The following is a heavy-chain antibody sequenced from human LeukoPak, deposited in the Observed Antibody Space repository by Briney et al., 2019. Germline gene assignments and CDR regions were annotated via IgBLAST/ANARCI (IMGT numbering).Heavy chain of an antibody. CDR1: GYTFTSYG. J-gene: IGHJ4*02. V-gene: IGHV1-18*01. CDR2: ISAYNGNT. CDR3: ARDDFWSGYTIQRFDY. D-gene: IGHD3-3*01. Sequence: ASVKVSCKASGYTFTSYGISWVRQAPGQGLEWMGWISAYNGNTNYAQKLQGRVTMTTDTSTSTAYMELRSLRSDDTAVYYCARDDFWSGYTIQRFDYSGQGTLVTVSS.